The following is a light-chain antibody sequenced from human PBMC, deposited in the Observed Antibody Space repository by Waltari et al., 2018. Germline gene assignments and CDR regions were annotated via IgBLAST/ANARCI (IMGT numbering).Light chain of an antibody. Sequence: DIVLTQSTGTLSLSPGESATLSCRTSQSVTRALAWYQQKPGQAPRLLIYGSSNRATGIPDRFSGSGSGTDFSLTISSLEPEDFAVYYCQHYLRLPVTFGQGTKVEVK. CDR3: QHYLRLPVT. J-gene: IGKJ1*01. V-gene: IGKV3-20*01. CDR1: QSVTRA. CDR2: GSS.